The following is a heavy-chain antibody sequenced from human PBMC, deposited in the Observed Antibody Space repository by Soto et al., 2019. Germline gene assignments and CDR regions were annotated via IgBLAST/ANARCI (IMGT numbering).Heavy chain of an antibody. Sequence: SETLSLTCTVSGGSISSYYWSWIRQPPGKGLEWIGYIYYSGSTNYNPSLKSRVTISVDTSKNQFSLKLSSVTAADTAVYYCARLYSSSWYSNWFDPWGQGTLVTVSS. CDR2: IYYSGST. CDR3: ARLYSSSWYSNWFDP. CDR1: GGSISSYY. J-gene: IGHJ5*02. D-gene: IGHD6-13*01. V-gene: IGHV4-59*01.